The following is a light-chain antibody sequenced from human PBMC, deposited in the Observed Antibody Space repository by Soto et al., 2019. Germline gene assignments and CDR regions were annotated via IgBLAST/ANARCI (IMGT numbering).Light chain of an antibody. J-gene: IGLJ2*01. CDR1: SSDVGGYNY. CDR2: DVS. CDR3: RSYTSSSTLV. V-gene: IGLV2-14*01. Sequence: QSALTQPASVSGSPGQSITISCTGTSSDVGGYNYVSWYQQHPGKAPKLMIYDVSNRPSGGSNRFSGSKSGNTASLTIYGLQAEDEADYYCRSYTSSSTLVFGGGTKLTVL.